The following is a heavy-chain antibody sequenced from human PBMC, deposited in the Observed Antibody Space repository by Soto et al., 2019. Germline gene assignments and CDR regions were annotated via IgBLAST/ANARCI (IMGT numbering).Heavy chain of an antibody. J-gene: IGHJ6*03. D-gene: IGHD3-9*01. CDR3: ARGAGGTIYDILPRYMDV. CDR1: GFTFSSYS. CDR2: ISSSSSTI. Sequence: GGSLRLSCAASGFTFSSYSMNWVRQAPGKGLEWVSYISSSSSTIYYADSVKGRFTISRDNAKNSLYLQMNSLRAEDTAVYYCARGAGGTIYDILPRYMDVWGKGTTVTVSS. V-gene: IGHV3-48*01.